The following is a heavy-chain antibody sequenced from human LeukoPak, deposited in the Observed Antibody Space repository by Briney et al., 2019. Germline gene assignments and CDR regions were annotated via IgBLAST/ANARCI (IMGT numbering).Heavy chain of an antibody. V-gene: IGHV3-30*04. J-gene: IGHJ3*02. Sequence: QSGGSLRLSCAASGFTFSSYAMHWVRQAPGKGLEWVAVISYDGSNKYYADSVKGRFTISRDNSKNTLYLQMNGLRAEDTAVYYCARGLRWELPRAAKAVAFDIWGQGTMVTVSS. CDR1: GFTFSSYA. CDR2: ISYDGSNK. D-gene: IGHD1-26*01. CDR3: ARGLRWELPRAAKAVAFDI.